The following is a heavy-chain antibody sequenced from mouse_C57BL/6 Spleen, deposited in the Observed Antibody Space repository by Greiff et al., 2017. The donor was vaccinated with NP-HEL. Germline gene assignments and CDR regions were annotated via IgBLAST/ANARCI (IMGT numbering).Heavy chain of an antibody. V-gene: IGHV1-64*01. CDR1: GYTFTSYW. CDR2: IHPNSGST. Sequence: QVQLQQPGAELVKPGASVKLSCKASGYTFTSYWMHWVKQRPGQGLEWIGMIHPNSGSTNYNEKFKSKATLTVDKSSSTAYMQLSSLTSEDSAVYYCARGGQLRLRDFDYWGQGTTLTVSS. J-gene: IGHJ2*01. D-gene: IGHD3-2*02. CDR3: ARGGQLRLRDFDY.